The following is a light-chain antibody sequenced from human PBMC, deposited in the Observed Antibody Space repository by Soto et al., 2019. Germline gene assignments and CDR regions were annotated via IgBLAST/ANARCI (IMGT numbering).Light chain of an antibody. CDR3: HQSYSTPPVT. Sequence: DIQMTQSPSSLSASVGDRVTITCRASQSISSYLNWYQQKPGKAPKLLIYAASSLQSGVPSRFSGSGSGTDFTLTISSLQPEDFATYYCHQSYSTPPVTFGGGTKVKIK. J-gene: IGKJ4*01. V-gene: IGKV1-39*01. CDR2: AAS. CDR1: QSISSY.